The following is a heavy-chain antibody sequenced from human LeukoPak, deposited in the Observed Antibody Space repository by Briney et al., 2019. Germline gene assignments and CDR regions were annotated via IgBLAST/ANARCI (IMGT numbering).Heavy chain of an antibody. CDR1: GFTFSGYS. CDR3: ARMYGPGTHKDGFDM. D-gene: IGHD3-10*01. V-gene: IGHV3-21*01. J-gene: IGHJ3*02. CDR2: ISSSSSYI. Sequence: GGSLRLSCAASGFTFSGYSMNWVRQAPGKGLEWVSSISSSSSYIYYVDSLKGRFTISRDNAKNSLYLQMNSLRVEDTAVYYCARMYGPGTHKDGFDMWGQGTMVTVSS.